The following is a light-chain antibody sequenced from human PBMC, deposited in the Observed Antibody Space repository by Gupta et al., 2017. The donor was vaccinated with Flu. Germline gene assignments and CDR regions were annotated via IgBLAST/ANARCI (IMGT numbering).Light chain of an antibody. CDR3: HSRDV. J-gene: IGLJ1*01. CDR1: SLRSYY. V-gene: IGLV3-19*01. CDR2: GKT. Sequence: AVVVAFGQTVRITCRGDSLRSYYASWSTKKPGQVLVLVSYGKTTRRSGIHAGFSAYSSATQASLTITGADEEDEDDYSCHSRDVFGTGTKVTVL.